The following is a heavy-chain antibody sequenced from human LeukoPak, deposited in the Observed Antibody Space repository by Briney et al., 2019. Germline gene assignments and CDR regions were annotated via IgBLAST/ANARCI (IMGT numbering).Heavy chain of an antibody. CDR1: RDSMKSYY. Sequence: KSSETLSLTCTVFRDSMKSYYWSWLRQPPGKGLEWIGYIYYTGSTDYNPSLKSRVTISVDTSRNQFSLKLSSVTAADTAVYYCARGRDLGWIFRDWFDPWGQGTLVTVSS. V-gene: IGHV4-59*01. CDR2: IYYTGST. CDR3: ARGRDLGWIFRDWFDP. J-gene: IGHJ5*02. D-gene: IGHD2-2*03.